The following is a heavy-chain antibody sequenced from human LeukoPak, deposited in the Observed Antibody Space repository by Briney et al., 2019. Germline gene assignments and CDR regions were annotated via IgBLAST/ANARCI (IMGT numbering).Heavy chain of an antibody. CDR3: AREPYLQYYGMDV. CDR2: ISPSGGST. CDR1: GYTFTSYY. V-gene: IGHV1-46*01. J-gene: IGHJ6*02. Sequence: ASVKVSCKASGYTFTSYYMHWVRRAPGQGLEWMGIISPSGGSTSYAQKFQGRVTMTRDTSTSTVYMELSSLRSEDTAVYYCAREPYLQYYGMDVWGQGTTVTVSS. D-gene: IGHD1-26*01.